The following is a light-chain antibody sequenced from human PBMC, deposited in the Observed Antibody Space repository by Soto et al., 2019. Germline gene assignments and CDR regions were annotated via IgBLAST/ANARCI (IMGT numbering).Light chain of an antibody. Sequence: QSVLTQPASVSGSPGQSITISCTGSSNDVGGYNYVSWYQQHPGQAPKLIIYEVNKRPSGVPDRFSGSKSGNTASLTVSGLQAEDEADYYCSSYAGSSNVFGTGTKVTVL. J-gene: IGLJ1*01. V-gene: IGLV2-8*01. CDR3: SSYAGSSNV. CDR1: SNDVGGYNY. CDR2: EVN.